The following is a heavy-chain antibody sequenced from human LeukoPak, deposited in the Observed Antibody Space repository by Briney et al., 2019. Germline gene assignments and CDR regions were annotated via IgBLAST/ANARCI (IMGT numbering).Heavy chain of an antibody. J-gene: IGHJ4*02. Sequence: PGGSLRLSCAACGFTFDNYAMHWVRQAPGKGLEWLSIISWNSGYIGYADSVKGRFTISRDNVKKSLDLQMNSLRAEDTAFYYCAKVRGTYSSGYFFDYWGQGTLVTVSS. CDR2: ISWNSGYI. D-gene: IGHD6-19*01. V-gene: IGHV3-9*01. CDR3: AKVRGTYSSGYFFDY. CDR1: GFTFDNYA.